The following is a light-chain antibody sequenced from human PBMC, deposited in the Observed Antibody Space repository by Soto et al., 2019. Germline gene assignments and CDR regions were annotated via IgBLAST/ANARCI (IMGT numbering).Light chain of an antibody. V-gene: IGKV1-39*01. Sequence: DIQMTQSPASLAASLGDRITISCRASQTISNYLNWYHQKPGKAPKLLIYASSTLESGVPSTFSGSGSGTEFTLSISSLKPEDFGTYYCQQSYNIPFTFGPGTKVDVK. CDR3: QQSYNIPFT. CDR2: ASS. CDR1: QTISNY. J-gene: IGKJ3*01.